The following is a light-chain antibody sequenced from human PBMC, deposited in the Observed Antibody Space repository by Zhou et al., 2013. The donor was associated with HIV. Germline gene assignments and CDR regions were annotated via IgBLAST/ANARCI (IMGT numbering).Light chain of an antibody. CDR1: SSNTGAGYD. V-gene: IGLV1-40*01. CDR3: QSYGSSLSGVV. Sequence: QSVLTQPPSVSGAPGQRVTISCTGSSSNTGAGYDVHWYQQLPGTAPKLLIYGNNNRPSGVPDRFSGSKSGTSASLAITGLQAEDEADYYCQSYGSSLSGVVFGGGTKLTVL. CDR2: GNN. J-gene: IGLJ2*01.